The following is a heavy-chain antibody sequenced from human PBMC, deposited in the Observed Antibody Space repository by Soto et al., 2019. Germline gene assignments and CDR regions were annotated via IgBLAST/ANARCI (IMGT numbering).Heavy chain of an antibody. CDR1: GATFSSYA. Sequence: SVNVSCKTSGATFSSYAITWVRQAPGQGLEWMGGIVPTVDTSTYAQKFQGRVTITADKFTNTVYMELSSLRSDDTAVYYCAKDGGKDGYFGNWFDPWGQGTLVTVSS. D-gene: IGHD5-12*01. CDR3: AKDGGKDGYFGNWFDP. J-gene: IGHJ5*02. V-gene: IGHV1-69*06. CDR2: IVPTVDTS.